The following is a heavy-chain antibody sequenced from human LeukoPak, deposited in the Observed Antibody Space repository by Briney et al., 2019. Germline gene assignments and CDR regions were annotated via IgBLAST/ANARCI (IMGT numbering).Heavy chain of an antibody. J-gene: IGHJ5*02. D-gene: IGHD2-2*01. CDR2: INHSGST. CDR3: ARGYQLLWGGWFDP. CDR1: GGSISSYY. Sequence: PSETLSLTCTVSGGSISSYYWSWIRQPPGKGLEWIGEINHSGSTNYNPSLKSRVTISVDTSKNQLSLKLSSVTAADTAVYYCARGYQLLWGGWFDPWGQGTLVTVSS. V-gene: IGHV4-34*01.